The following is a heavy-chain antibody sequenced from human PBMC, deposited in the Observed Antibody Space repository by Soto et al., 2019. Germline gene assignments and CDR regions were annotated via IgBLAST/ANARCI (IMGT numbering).Heavy chain of an antibody. CDR1: GGSISSGDYS. J-gene: IGHJ5*02. V-gene: IGHV4-30-4*02. CDR3: AREGNDSWTRQGNWFDP. CDR2: IYNSGST. D-gene: IGHD3-3*01. Sequence: PSETLSLTCTVSGGSISSGDYSWSWVRQSPGKGLEWIGHIYNSGSTYYNPSLKSRVVISIDTSRNQFSLRLSSVTAADTAVYYCAREGNDSWTRQGNWFDPWGQGTLVTVSS.